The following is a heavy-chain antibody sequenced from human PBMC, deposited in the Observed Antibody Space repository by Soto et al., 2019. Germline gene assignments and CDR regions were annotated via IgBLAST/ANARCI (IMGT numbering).Heavy chain of an antibody. V-gene: IGHV4-59*01. D-gene: IGHD6-19*01. CDR1: GGSISSYY. CDR2: IYYSGST. CDR3: ARYYTVAHYYYGMDV. J-gene: IGHJ6*02. Sequence: SETLSLTCTVSGGSISSYYWSWIRQPPGKGLEWIGYIYYSGSTNYNPSLKSRVTISVDTSKNQFSLKLSSVTAADTAVYYCARYYTVAHYYYGMDVWGQGTTVTVSS.